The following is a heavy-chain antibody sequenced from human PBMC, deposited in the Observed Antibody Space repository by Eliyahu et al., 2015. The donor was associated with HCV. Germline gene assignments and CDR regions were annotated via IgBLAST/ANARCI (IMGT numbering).Heavy chain of an antibody. J-gene: IGHJ6*02. V-gene: IGHV3-33*01. CDR1: XFTFSSXG. D-gene: IGHD3-10*01. Sequence: QVQLVESGGGVVQPGRSLRLSXAAXXFTFSSXGXHWVRQAPGKGLEXVXVIWYDGSNKYYADSVKGRFTISRDNSKNTLYLQMNSLRAEDTAVYYCARDSITMVRGPDHGMDVWGQGTTVTVSS. CDR2: IWYDGSNK. CDR3: ARDSITMVRGPDHGMDV.